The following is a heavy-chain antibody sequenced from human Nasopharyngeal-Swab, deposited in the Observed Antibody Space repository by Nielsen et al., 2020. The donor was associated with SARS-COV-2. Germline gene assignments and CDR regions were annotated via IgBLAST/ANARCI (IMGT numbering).Heavy chain of an antibody. CDR1: GRTFSSYS. CDR3: GGSSWRKHYGDYVSDAFDI. V-gene: IGHV1-69*13. Sequence: SVTVSCKASGRTFSSYSISRVRQAPGQGLEWTGGIIPIFGTANYAQKFQGRVTITADESTSTAYMELSSLRSEDTAVYYCGGSSWRKHYGDYVSDAFDIWGQGTMVTVSS. CDR2: IIPIFGTA. D-gene: IGHD4-17*01. J-gene: IGHJ3*02.